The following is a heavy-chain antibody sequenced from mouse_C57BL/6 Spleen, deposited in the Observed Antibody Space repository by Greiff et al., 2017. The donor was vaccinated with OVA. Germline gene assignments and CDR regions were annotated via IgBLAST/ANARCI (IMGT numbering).Heavy chain of an antibody. J-gene: IGHJ2*01. CDR1: GFTFSDYG. CDR2: ISSCSSTI. CDR3: ARDYYGSRYFDY. V-gene: IGHV5-17*01. Sequence: EVQLVESGGGLVKPGGSLKLSCAASGFTFSDYGMHWVRQAPVKGLEWVSYISSCSSTIYYAATVKGRFTISRDNAKNTLFLQMTSLRSEDTAMYYCARDYYGSRYFDYWGQGTTLTVSS. D-gene: IGHD1-1*01.